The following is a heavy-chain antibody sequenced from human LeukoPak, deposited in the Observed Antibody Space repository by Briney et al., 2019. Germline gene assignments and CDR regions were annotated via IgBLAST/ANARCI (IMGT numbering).Heavy chain of an antibody. Sequence: QSGGSLRLSCAFSGFTINDYGVNWVRRAPGKGLEWLSHTSVNGAVTTYADSVKRRITISSETAKNSLYLQFNSLTVGYTAMYYCARDRDGDEDFDYWGRGTLVTVSS. J-gene: IGHJ4*02. CDR3: ARDRDGDEDFDY. CDR2: TSVNGAVT. D-gene: IGHD4-17*01. CDR1: GFTINDYG. V-gene: IGHV3-48*01.